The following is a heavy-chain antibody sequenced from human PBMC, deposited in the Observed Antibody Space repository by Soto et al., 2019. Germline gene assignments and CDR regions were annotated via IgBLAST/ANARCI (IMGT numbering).Heavy chain of an antibody. CDR2: ISNAGSII. CDR1: GVTSRDYA. Sequence: GGSLRLSCAGSGVTSRDYAMTLVRQTPGKRLEWLSYISNAGSIIFYADSVEGRFTISRDNAKNSLYLHLNSLGAGDTAIYYCVREIRQFYFDSWGQGTLVTVSS. V-gene: IGHV3-11*01. CDR3: VREIRQFYFDS. J-gene: IGHJ4*02.